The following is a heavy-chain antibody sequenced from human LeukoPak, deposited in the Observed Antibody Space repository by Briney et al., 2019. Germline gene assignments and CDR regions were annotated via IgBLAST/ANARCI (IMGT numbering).Heavy chain of an antibody. J-gene: IGHJ4*02. D-gene: IGHD2-15*01. Sequence: SETLSLTCTVSGGSISSGSYYWSWLRQPAGKGLEWIGRIYTSGSTNYNPSLKSRSTISVDTSKNQFSLKLSSVTAADTAVYYCARMVVAATYFDYGGQGTLVTVSA. CDR1: GGSISSGSYY. CDR3: ARMVVAATYFDY. V-gene: IGHV4-61*02. CDR2: IYTSGST.